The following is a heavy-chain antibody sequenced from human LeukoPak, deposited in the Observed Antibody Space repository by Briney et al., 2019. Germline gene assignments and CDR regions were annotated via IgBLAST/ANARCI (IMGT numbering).Heavy chain of an antibody. V-gene: IGHV4-61*02. J-gene: IGHJ6*03. CDR3: ARAPENYYMDG. Sequence: PSETLSLTCTVSGVSISSGSYYWSWIRHPTGKGLEWIGRIYTSGSTNYNPSLKSRVTISVDTSKNQFSLKLRSVTAADTAVYYCARAPENYYMDGWGKGTTVTVSS. CDR1: GVSISSGSYY. CDR2: IYTSGST.